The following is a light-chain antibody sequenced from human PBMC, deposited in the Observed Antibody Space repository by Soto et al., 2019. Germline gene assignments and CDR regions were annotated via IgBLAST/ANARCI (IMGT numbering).Light chain of an antibody. V-gene: IGLV2-14*03. J-gene: IGLJ1*01. CDR2: YVS. Sequence: QSALTQPASVSGSPGQSITISCTGTSSDVGYYNYVSWYQKHPGKAPKLMMYYVSNRPSRVSTRFSGSKSGNTASLTISGIQAEDEADYYCSSYTSSSLYVFGPGTKLTVL. CDR3: SSYTSSSLYV. CDR1: SSDVGYYNY.